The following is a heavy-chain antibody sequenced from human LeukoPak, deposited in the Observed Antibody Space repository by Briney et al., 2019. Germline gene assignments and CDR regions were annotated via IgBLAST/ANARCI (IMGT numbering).Heavy chain of an antibody. CDR1: GFTFSAYD. CDR2: ISSSGSTT. CDR3: AGAALYWSGGSCVDY. J-gene: IGHJ4*02. Sequence: PGGSLRLSCAASGFTFSAYDMSWIRQPPGKGLEWVSYISSSGSTTSYAASVKGRFTITRDNAKNSLYLQMNSLRAEDTAVYYCAGAALYWSGGSCVDYWGQGTLVTVSS. V-gene: IGHV3-11*01. D-gene: IGHD2-15*01.